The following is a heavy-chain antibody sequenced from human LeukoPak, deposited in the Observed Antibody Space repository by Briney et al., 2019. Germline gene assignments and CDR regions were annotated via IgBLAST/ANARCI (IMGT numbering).Heavy chain of an antibody. Sequence: QPGGSLRLSCAASGFTFSSYAMSWVRQAPGKGLEWVSDISGGGATTFYADSVKGRFTISRDNSKNTLSLQMNSLRAEDTALYYCAKDSSVPYGMTDWGQGTLVTVSS. CDR1: GFTFSSYA. CDR3: AKDSSVPYGMTD. V-gene: IGHV3-23*01. D-gene: IGHD4-17*01. J-gene: IGHJ4*02. CDR2: ISGGGATT.